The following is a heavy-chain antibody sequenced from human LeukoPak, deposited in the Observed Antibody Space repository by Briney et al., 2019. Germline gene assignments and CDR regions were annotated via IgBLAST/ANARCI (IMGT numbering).Heavy chain of an antibody. J-gene: IGHJ4*02. CDR3: ARASMITFGGVIVY. CDR2: ISSSSSYI. V-gene: IGHV3-21*01. CDR1: GFTFSSYS. D-gene: IGHD3-16*02. Sequence: PGGSLRLSCAASGFTFSSYSMNWARQAPGKGLEWVSSISSSSSYIYYAVSVKGRFTISRDNAKNSLYLQMNSLRAEDTAVYYCARASMITFGGVIVYWGQGTLVTVSS.